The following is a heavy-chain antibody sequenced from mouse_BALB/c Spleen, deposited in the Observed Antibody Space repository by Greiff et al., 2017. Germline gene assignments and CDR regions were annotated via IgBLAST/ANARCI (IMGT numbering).Heavy chain of an antibody. J-gene: IGHJ4*01. D-gene: IGHD1-1*01. CDR3: AKTTVVARGNAMDY. V-gene: IGHV5-17*02. CDR1: GFTFSSFG. Sequence: EVKLVESGGGLVQPGGSRKLSCAASGFTFSSFGMHWVRQAPEKGLEWVAYISSGSSTIYYADTVKGRFTISRDNPKNTLFLQMTSLRSEDTAMYYCAKTTVVARGNAMDYWGQGTSVTVSS. CDR2: ISSGSSTI.